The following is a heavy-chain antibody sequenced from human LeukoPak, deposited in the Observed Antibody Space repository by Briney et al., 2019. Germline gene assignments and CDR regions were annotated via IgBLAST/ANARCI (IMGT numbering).Heavy chain of an antibody. CDR2: IYYSGST. J-gene: IGHJ6*02. CDR1: GGSISSYY. CDR3: ARSGLDSRYYFGMDV. Sequence: SETLSLTCTVSGGSISSYYWSWIRQPPGGGLEWIGYIYYSGSTNYNPSLKRRVTISLDTSKSQFSLKLRSVSAADTAVYYCARSGLDSRYYFGMDVWGQGTTVTVSS. V-gene: IGHV4-59*01. D-gene: IGHD5-12*01.